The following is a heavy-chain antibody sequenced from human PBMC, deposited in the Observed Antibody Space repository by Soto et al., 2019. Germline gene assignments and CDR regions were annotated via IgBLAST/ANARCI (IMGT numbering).Heavy chain of an antibody. V-gene: IGHV4-34*01. D-gene: IGHD6-13*01. Sequence: QVQLQQWGAGLLKPSETLSLTCAVYGGSFSGYYWSWIRQPPGKGLEWIGEINHSGSTNYNPSLKSRVTISVDTSKNQFSLKLSSVTAADTAVYYCARRRDSSSWYGYFQHWGQGTLVTVSS. CDR2: INHSGST. J-gene: IGHJ1*01. CDR3: ARRRDSSSWYGYFQH. CDR1: GGSFSGYY.